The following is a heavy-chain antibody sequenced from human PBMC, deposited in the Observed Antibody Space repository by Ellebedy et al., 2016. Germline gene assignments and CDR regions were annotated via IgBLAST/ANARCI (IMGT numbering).Heavy chain of an antibody. V-gene: IGHV3-23*01. D-gene: IGHD1-7*01. CDR1: GFSFSSYA. Sequence: GESLKISCAASGFSFSSYAMSWVRQAPGKGPEWVSTITGSGDRTNYADSVKGRFTISRDSSKNTLYLDLDSLRIEDTAVYYCAREKLGELPHRRGKDVWGQGTTVTVSS. CDR2: ITGSGDRT. CDR3: AREKLGELPHRRGKDV. J-gene: IGHJ6*02.